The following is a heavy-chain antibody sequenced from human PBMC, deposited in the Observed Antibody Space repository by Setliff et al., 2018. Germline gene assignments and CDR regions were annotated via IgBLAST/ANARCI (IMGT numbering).Heavy chain of an antibody. CDR3: ARDRVVVLAGRRGFYFDY. J-gene: IGHJ4*02. Sequence: SETLSLTCTVSGGSISSHYWTWIRQPAGKGLEWIGRLYTSGDTNYNPSLKSRVSMSLDTSKDQFSLKLSSVTAADTAVYYCARDRVVVLAGRRGFYFDYWGQGTLVTVSS. CDR1: GGSISSHY. D-gene: IGHD2-15*01. V-gene: IGHV4-4*07. CDR2: LYTSGDT.